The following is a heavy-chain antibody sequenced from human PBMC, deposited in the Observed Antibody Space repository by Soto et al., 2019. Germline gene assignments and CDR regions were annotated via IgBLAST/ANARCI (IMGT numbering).Heavy chain of an antibody. V-gene: IGHV4-4*02. J-gene: IGHJ4*02. CDR1: GVSISSGNW. D-gene: IGHD6-13*01. CDR2: IFHDGTA. Sequence: SETLSLTCAVSGVSISSGNWWTWVRQSPQRGLEYIGEIFHDGTANYYPSFERRVAISVDTSKNQFSLKLTSVTAADTAIYFCARGGRQQLIPTPISYKIDYWGQGTLVTVAS. CDR3: ARGGRQQLIPTPISYKIDY.